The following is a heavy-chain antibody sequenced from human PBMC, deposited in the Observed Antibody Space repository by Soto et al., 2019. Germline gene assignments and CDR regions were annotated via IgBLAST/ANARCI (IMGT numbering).Heavy chain of an antibody. CDR1: GFTFRNYK. CDR3: AKEVQARGGAFDI. V-gene: IGHV3-48*01. CDR2: ISIGSCSM. J-gene: IGHJ3*02. D-gene: IGHD1-1*01. Sequence: GGSLRLSCEASGFTFRNYKMKWVPQAPGKGLEWVSQISIGSCSMDYADAVKGRFTISRDNAKNTLYLQMNSLRAEDTAVYYCAKEVQARGGAFDIWGQGTMVTVSS.